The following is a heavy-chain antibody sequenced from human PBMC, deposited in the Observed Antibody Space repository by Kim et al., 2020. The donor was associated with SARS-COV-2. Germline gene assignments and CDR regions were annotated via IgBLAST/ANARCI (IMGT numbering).Heavy chain of an antibody. V-gene: IGHV4-59*08. D-gene: IGHD3-10*01. J-gene: IGHJ4*02. Sequence: SETLSLTCTVSGGSLNPYYWSWLRQTPGKGLEWIGYIFYGGSTTYNPSLRSRVTMSVDTSKNQFSLDLNSMSAPDTDLYCCARLGYGSGNYYVQYWGQGILVTVSS. CDR1: GGSLNPYY. CDR2: IFYGGST. CDR3: ARLGYGSGNYYVQY.